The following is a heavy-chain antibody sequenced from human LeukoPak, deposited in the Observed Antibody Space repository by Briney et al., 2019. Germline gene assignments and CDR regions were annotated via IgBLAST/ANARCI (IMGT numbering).Heavy chain of an antibody. Sequence: TGGSLRLSCAASGFTFSSYEMNWVRQAPGKGLEWVSYISSSGSTIYYADSVKGRFTISRDNAKNSLYLQMNSLRAEDTAVYYCARDGSFYDSSPGDFDYWGQGTLVTVSS. D-gene: IGHD3-22*01. V-gene: IGHV3-48*03. CDR1: GFTFSSYE. CDR3: ARDGSFYDSSPGDFDY. CDR2: ISSSGSTI. J-gene: IGHJ4*02.